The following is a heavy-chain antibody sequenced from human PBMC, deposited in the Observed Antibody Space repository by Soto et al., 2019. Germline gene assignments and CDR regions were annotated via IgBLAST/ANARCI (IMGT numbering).Heavy chain of an antibody. J-gene: IGHJ6*03. V-gene: IGHV3-23*01. CDR1: GFTFSSYA. Sequence: GGSLRLSCAASGFTFSSYAMSWVRQAPGKGLEWVSAISGSGGSTYYADSVKGRFTISRDNSKNTLYLQMNSLRAEDTAVYYCAKGIGVAVRYYYYYMDVWGKGTTVTVSS. CDR3: AKGIGVAVRYYYYYMDV. CDR2: ISGSGGST. D-gene: IGHD2-15*01.